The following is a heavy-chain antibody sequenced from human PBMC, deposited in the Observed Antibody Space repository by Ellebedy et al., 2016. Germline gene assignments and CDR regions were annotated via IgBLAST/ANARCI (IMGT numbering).Heavy chain of an antibody. CDR3: ARHQGEKQWLVYDY. D-gene: IGHD6-19*01. CDR2: IYYSGST. Sequence: GSLRLSCTVSGGSISSSSYYWGWIRQPPGKGLEWIGSIYYSGSTYYNPSLKSRVTISVDTSKNQFSLKLSSVTAADTAVYYCARHQGEKQWLVYDYWGQGTLVTVSS. CDR1: GGSISSSSYY. J-gene: IGHJ4*02. V-gene: IGHV4-39*01.